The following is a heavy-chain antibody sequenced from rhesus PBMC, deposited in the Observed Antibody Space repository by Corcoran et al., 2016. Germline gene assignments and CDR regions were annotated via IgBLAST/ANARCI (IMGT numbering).Heavy chain of an antibody. J-gene: IGHJ4*01. Sequence: QVQLQASGPGLVKPSETLSLTCAVSGGSFSSYWLGWIRQPPGKGLEWIVSRYGRRGSTEYNHALKSRATYSRDTSKNQFSLKLSAVTAADTAVYYCARVPYTVIMVFDYWGQGVLVTVSS. CDR1: GGSFSSYW. V-gene: IGHV4-160*01. D-gene: IGHD4-23*01. CDR3: ARVPYTVIMVFDY. CDR2: RYGRRGST.